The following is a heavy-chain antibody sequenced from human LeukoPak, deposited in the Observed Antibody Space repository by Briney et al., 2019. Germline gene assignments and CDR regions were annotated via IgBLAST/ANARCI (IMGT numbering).Heavy chain of an antibody. CDR1: GYTFASCA. CDR2: IYAGNGNT. CDR3: ARGVNWFDP. J-gene: IGHJ5*02. Sequence: ASVKVSCKGSGYTFASCAIYWVRQAPGQRLEWMGRIYAGNGNTKYSQKFQDKVTITRDTSASTAYMELSSLRSEDTAVYYCARGVNWFDPWGQGTLVTVSS. V-gene: IGHV1-3*01.